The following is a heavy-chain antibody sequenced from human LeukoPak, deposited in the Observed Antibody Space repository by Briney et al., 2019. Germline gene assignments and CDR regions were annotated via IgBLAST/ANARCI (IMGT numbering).Heavy chain of an antibody. CDR2: IRRKANGGTT. J-gene: IGHJ4*02. CDR1: GFTFGDYA. CDR3: TSGLYYDSWSDLFDY. Sequence: GSLRLSCTASGFTFGDYAMSWVRQAPGKGPEWVGFIRRKANGGTTEYAASVKGRVAISRDDSKSIAYLQMTSLKTEDTAVYYCTSGLYYDSWSDLFDYWGQGTLVIVSS. D-gene: IGHD3-3*01. V-gene: IGHV3-49*04.